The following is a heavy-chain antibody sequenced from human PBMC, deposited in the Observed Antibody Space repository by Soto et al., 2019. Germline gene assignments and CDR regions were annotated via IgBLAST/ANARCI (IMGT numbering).Heavy chain of an antibody. CDR1: GFSLSDYN. J-gene: IGHJ4*02. CDR2: ISSGTTI. D-gene: IGHD4-17*01. CDR3: ARGPQTTKVYFDY. Sequence: EVQLVESGGGLVQRGGSLRLSCAASGFSLSDYNMNWVRQAPGKGLEWVSYISSGTTIYYADSVRGRFTISRDNAKNSLYLQLSSLRDEDTAVYYCARGPQTTKVYFDYWGQGILVTVSS. V-gene: IGHV3-48*02.